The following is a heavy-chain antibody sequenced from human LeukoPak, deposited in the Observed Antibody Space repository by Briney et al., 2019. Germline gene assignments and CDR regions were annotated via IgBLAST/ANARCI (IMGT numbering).Heavy chain of an antibody. J-gene: IGHJ4*02. V-gene: IGHV4-34*01. CDR3: ARGRGYYDSSGYYY. D-gene: IGHD3-22*01. CDR1: GGSFSGYY. CDR2: INHSGST. Sequence: SETLSLTCAVYGGSFSGYYWSWIRQPPGKGLEWIGEINHSGSTNYNPSLKSRVTISVDTSENQFSLKLSSVTAADTAVYYCARGRGYYDSSGYYYWGQGILVTVSS.